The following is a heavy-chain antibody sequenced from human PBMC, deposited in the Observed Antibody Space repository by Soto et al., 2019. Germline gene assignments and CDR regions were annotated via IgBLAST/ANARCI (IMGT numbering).Heavy chain of an antibody. CDR3: ARDRLMATAGTARHYFGLDV. CDR1: GGSIRSGGYY. CDR2: IYYSGNT. J-gene: IGHJ6*02. Sequence: SETLSLTCSVSGGSIRSGGYYWSWVRQNPRKGLEWIGNIYYSGNTYYNPSLKSRLTISVDTSKNQFSLNLSSVTAADTAVYYCARDRLMATAGTARHYFGLDVWGQGTTVTVSS. V-gene: IGHV4-31*03. D-gene: IGHD5-18*01.